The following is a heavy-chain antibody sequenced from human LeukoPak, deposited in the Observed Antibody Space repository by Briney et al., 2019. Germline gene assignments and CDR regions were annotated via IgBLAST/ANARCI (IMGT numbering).Heavy chain of an antibody. V-gene: IGHV4-59*08. CDR1: GGSISSYY. Sequence: SETLSLTCTVSGGSISSYYWSWIRQPPGKGLEWIGDIYYSGSTNYNPSLKSRVAISVDTSKNQFSLKLSSVTAADTAVYYCARTTPSGSYFDYWGQGTLVTASS. CDR3: ARTTPSGSYFDY. J-gene: IGHJ4*02. D-gene: IGHD1-26*01. CDR2: IYYSGST.